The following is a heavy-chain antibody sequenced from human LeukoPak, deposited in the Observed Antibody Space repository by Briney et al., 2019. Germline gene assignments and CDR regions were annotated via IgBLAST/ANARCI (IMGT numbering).Heavy chain of an antibody. CDR1: GFTFSSYG. CDR2: IWYDGSNK. CDR3: ARANSGSYYSSGMDV. Sequence: GGSLRLSCAASGFTFSSYGMHWVRQAPGKGLEWVAVIWYDGSNKYYADSVKGRFTISRDNSKNTLYLRMNSLRAEDTAVYYCARANSGSYYSSGMDVWGQGTTVTVSS. V-gene: IGHV3-33*01. D-gene: IGHD1-26*01. J-gene: IGHJ6*02.